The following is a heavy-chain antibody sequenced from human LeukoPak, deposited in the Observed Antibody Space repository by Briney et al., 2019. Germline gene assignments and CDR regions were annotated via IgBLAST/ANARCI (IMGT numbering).Heavy chain of an antibody. Sequence: TGGSLRLSCAASGFSFSNYGMSWVRQAPGKGLEWVSAITGSGEATFYADSVKGRLTVSRDNSKNMLYLQMNSLSAEDTAVYYCAKYCISSSCYHGSYYGMDVWGQGTTVTVSS. V-gene: IGHV3-23*01. CDR3: AKYCISSSCYHGSYYGMDV. CDR1: GFSFSNYG. J-gene: IGHJ6*02. D-gene: IGHD2-2*01. CDR2: ITGSGEAT.